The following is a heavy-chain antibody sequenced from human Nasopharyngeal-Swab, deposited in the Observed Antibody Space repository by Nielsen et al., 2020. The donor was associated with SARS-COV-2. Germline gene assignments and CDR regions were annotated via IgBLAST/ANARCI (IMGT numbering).Heavy chain of an antibody. D-gene: IGHD4-17*01. V-gene: IGHV1-18*01. J-gene: IGHJ6*02. Sequence: ASVKVSCKASGYTLTTYAMHWVRQAPGQGLEWMGWISAYNGNTNYAQKLQGRVTMTTDTSTSTAYMELRSLRSDDTAVYYCARDLVDGDYAHYYYYGMDVWGQGTTVTVSS. CDR3: ARDLVDGDYAHYYYYGMDV. CDR1: GYTLTTYA. CDR2: ISAYNGNT.